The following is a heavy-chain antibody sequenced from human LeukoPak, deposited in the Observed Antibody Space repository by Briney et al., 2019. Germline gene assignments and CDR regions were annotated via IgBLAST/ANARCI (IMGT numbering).Heavy chain of an antibody. V-gene: IGHV3-30*02. Sequence: GGSLRLSCAASGFTFSSYGMHWVRQAPGKGLEWVAFIRYDGSNKYYADCVKGRFTISRDNSKNTMYLQMNSLRAEDTAVYYCAKDRGPAAPNDYYYYYYMDVWGKGTTVTVSS. CDR3: AKDRGPAAPNDYYYYYYMDV. CDR2: IRYDGSNK. J-gene: IGHJ6*03. CDR1: GFTFSSYG. D-gene: IGHD2-2*01.